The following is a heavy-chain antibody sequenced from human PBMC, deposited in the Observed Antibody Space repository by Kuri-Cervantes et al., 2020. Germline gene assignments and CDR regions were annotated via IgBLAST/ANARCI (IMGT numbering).Heavy chain of an antibody. Sequence: GESLKISCAASGFTFDDYAMHWVRQAPGKGLEWVSLISWDGGSTYYADSVRGRFTVSRDNSKNTLYLQMNSLRTEDTAMYYCASLQYGGTEIQMTKYYWYYNMDVWGQGTTVTVSS. CDR1: GFTFDDYA. CDR3: ASLQYGGTEIQMTKYYWYYNMDV. J-gene: IGHJ6*02. CDR2: ISWDGGST. V-gene: IGHV3-43*01. D-gene: IGHD4-23*01.